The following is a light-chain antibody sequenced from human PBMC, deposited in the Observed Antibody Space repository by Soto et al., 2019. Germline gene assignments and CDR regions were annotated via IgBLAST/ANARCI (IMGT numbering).Light chain of an antibody. CDR1: QSISTY. CDR3: QQAYCTPWT. Sequence: DIQMTQSPSSLSASVVDGVTIGCLASQSISTYLDWYQQKPGTAPKLLIYATSNLQSGVPSRCSGSGSGTDFTLTIISLQPEDAAPYYCQQAYCTPWTFGQGTKVDIK. J-gene: IGKJ1*01. V-gene: IGKV1-39*01. CDR2: ATS.